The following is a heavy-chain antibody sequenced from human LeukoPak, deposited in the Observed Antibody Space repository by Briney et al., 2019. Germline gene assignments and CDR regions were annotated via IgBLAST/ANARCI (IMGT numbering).Heavy chain of an antibody. CDR1: GFTFSSYG. D-gene: IGHD6-19*01. CDR3: AKVPGYSSGWYYFDY. CDR2: ISYDGSNK. V-gene: IGHV3-30*18. J-gene: IGHJ4*02. Sequence: GRSLRLSCAASGFTFSSYGMHWVRQAPGKGLEWVAVISYDGSNKYYADSVKGRFIISRDNSKNTLYLQMNSLRAEDTAVYYCAKVPGYSSGWYYFDYWGQGTLVTVSS.